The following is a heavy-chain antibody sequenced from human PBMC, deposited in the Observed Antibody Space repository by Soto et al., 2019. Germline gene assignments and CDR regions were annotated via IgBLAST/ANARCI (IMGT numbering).Heavy chain of an antibody. CDR1: GFPFGSYA. D-gene: IGHD3-3*01. J-gene: IGHJ5*02. CDR3: AKGEGALRFPRFDP. CDR2: ISGSGGST. V-gene: IGHV3-23*01. Sequence: PGGSLSLSCAASGFPFGSYAMSWVRQAPGKGLEWVSAISGSGGSTYYADSVKGRFTISRDNSKNTLYLQMNSLRAEDTAVYYCAKGEGALRFPRFDPWGQGTLVTVSS.